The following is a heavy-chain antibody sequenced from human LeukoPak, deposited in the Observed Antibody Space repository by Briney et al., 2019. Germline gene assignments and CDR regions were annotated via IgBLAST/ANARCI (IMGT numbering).Heavy chain of an antibody. CDR3: ARDRGAIDSSGYYYSTFDY. D-gene: IGHD3-22*01. J-gene: IGHJ4*02. CDR2: ISSSGSSI. Sequence: GGALRLSCAACGFTFSSYEMNWVRQAPGKGLEWVSYISSSGSSIYYADSVKGRFTISRDNAKNSLYLQMNSLRAEDTAVYYCARDRGAIDSSGYYYSTFDYWGQGTLVTVSS. V-gene: IGHV3-48*03. CDR1: GFTFSSYE.